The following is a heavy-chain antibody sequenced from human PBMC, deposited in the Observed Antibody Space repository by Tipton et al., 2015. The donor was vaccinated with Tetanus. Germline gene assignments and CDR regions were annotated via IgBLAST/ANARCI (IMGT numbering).Heavy chain of an antibody. CDR3: ARGMAEASNCGGDCYSDY. D-gene: IGHD2-21*02. V-gene: IGHV4-34*01. CDR1: GGSFSGYY. CDR2: INHNGST. Sequence: TLSLTCAVYGGSFSGYYWTWIRQPPGKGLEWIGEINHNGSTNYNPSLKSRVTISLDPSKNQFSLKLSSVTAADTAVYYCARGMAEASNCGGDCYSDYWGQGTLVTVSS. J-gene: IGHJ4*02.